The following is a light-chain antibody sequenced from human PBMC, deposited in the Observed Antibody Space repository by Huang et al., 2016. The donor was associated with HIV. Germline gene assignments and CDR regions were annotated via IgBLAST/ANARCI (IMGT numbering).Light chain of an antibody. Sequence: IIMTQSPATLSLSPGEGASLSCRANQSVATNLAWYLHRPGPSPRILIFGASTRAAGLPGRCSGGGSGTQLTGTVSGRQSEDIAVYYGQQYHNWPYTVGQGTKLEI. CDR2: GAS. V-gene: IGKV3-15*01. CDR3: QQYHNWPYT. CDR1: QSVATN. J-gene: IGKJ2*01.